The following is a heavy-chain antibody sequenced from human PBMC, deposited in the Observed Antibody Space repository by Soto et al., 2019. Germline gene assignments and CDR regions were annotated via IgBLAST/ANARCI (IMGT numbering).Heavy chain of an antibody. CDR3: ARVLGYYDSSTIDP. Sequence: SETLSLTCTVSGGSISSGDYYWRWIRQPPGKGLEWIGYIYYSGSTYSNPSLKSRVTISVDTSQNQFSLKLSSVTAADTAVYYCARVLGYYDSSTIDPWGQGTLVTVSS. J-gene: IGHJ5*02. CDR2: IYYSGST. CDR1: GGSISSGDYY. D-gene: IGHD3-22*01. V-gene: IGHV4-30-4*01.